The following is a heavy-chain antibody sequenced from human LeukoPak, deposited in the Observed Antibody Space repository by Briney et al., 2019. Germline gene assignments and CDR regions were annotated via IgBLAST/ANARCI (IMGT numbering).Heavy chain of an antibody. CDR2: INYSGST. CDR3: ARDLDLGAATSGMDV. D-gene: IGHD2-15*01. J-gene: IGHJ6*02. CDR1: GGSVSSGSYY. Sequence: SETLSLTCTVSGGSVSSGSYYWNWIRQTPGKGLEWIGYINYSGSTNYNPSLKSRVTISVDTSKNQFSLKLSSVTAADTAVYYCARDLDLGAATSGMDVWGQGTTVTVSS. V-gene: IGHV4-61*01.